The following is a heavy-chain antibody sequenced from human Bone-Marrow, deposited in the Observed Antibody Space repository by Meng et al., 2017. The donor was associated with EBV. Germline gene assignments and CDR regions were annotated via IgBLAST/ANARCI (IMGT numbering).Heavy chain of an antibody. Sequence: VLLVQSGAAVKKPGASVKVSCKAAVYTFTGYYMHWVRQAPGQGLEWMGRINPNSGDTNYAQKFQGRVTMTRDTSISTAYMELSRLRSDDTAVYYCARAKAAAAGTLIDYWGQGTLVTVSS. D-gene: IGHD6-13*01. J-gene: IGHJ4*02. CDR2: INPNSGDT. V-gene: IGHV1-2*06. CDR1: VYTFTGYY. CDR3: ARAKAAAAGTLIDY.